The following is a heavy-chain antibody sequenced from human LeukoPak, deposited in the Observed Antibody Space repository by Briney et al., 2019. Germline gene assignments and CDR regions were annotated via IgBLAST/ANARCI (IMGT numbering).Heavy chain of an antibody. Sequence: GESLKISCKGSGYSFTSYWIGLVRQMPGKGLELMGIIYPGDSDTRYSPSFQGQVTISADKSISTAYLQWSSLKASDIAMYYCAGLTYCGGDCYPNWFDTWGEGTLVTVSS. CDR1: GYSFTSYW. J-gene: IGHJ5*02. CDR3: AGLTYCGGDCYPNWFDT. D-gene: IGHD2-21*01. CDR2: IYPGDSDT. V-gene: IGHV5-51*01.